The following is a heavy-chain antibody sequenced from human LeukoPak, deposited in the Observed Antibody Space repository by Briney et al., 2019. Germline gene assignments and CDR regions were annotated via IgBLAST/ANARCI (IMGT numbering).Heavy chain of an antibody. Sequence: GGSLRLSCAASGFTFSSYAMTWVRQAPGKGLEWVSTIVASGGSTYYADSVKGRFTISRDNSKNTLYLQMSSLRAEDTAIYYCAKEDHNEGPTAETTHFDYWGQGTLVTVSS. V-gene: IGHV3-23*01. CDR2: IVASGGST. CDR1: GFTFSSYA. CDR3: AKEDHNEGPTAETTHFDY. J-gene: IGHJ4*02. D-gene: IGHD1/OR15-1a*01.